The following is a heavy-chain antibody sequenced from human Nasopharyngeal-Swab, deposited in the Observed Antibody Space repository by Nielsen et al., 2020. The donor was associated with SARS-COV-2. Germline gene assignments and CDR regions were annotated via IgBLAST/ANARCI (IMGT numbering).Heavy chain of an antibody. V-gene: IGHV4-39*07. CDR3: ARTDYDSSGYYLGMINAFDI. CDR2: IYYSGST. D-gene: IGHD3-22*01. Sequence: SETLSLTCTVSGGSISSSSYYWGWIRQPPGKGLEWIGSIYYSGSTYYNPSLKSRVTISVDTSKNQFSLKLSSVTAADTAVYYCARTDYDSSGYYLGMINAFDIWGQGTMVTVSS. CDR1: GGSISSSSYY. J-gene: IGHJ3*02.